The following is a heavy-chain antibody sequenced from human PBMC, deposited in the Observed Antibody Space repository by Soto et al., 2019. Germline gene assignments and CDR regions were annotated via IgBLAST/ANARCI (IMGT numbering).Heavy chain of an antibody. V-gene: IGHV4-39*01. J-gene: IGHJ3*02. Sequence: SETLSLTCTVSGGSISSSSYYWDWIRQPPGKGLEWIGSIYYSGSTYYNPSLKSRVTISVDTSKNQFSLKLSSVTAADTAVYYCARHPGDYGAFEIWGQGTMVTVSS. D-gene: IGHD4-17*01. CDR3: ARHPGDYGAFEI. CDR2: IYYSGST. CDR1: GGSISSSSYY.